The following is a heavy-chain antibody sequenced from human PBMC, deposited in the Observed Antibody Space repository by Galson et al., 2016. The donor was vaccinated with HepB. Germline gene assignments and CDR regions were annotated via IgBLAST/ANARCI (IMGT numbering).Heavy chain of an antibody. D-gene: IGHD2/OR15-2a*01. J-gene: IGHJ4*02. Sequence: SVKVSCKASGYTFTDYYMHWVRHVPGQGLEWMGIINPSGGSTSCPQKFQDRVSMTRDTATSTVYMILSSLRSEDTSVYYCARGEEVSLTGVTILLHSFDFWGQGTLVTVSS. V-gene: IGHV1-46*01. CDR3: ARGEEVSLTGVTILLHSFDF. CDR2: INPSGGST. CDR1: GYTFTDYY.